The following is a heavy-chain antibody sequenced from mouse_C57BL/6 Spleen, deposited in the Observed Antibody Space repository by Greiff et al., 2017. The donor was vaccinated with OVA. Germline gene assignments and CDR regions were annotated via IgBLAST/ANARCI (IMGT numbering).Heavy chain of an antibody. Sequence: QVQLQQPGAELVRPGSSVKLSCKASGYTFTSYWMDWVKQRPGQGLEWIGNIYPSDSETHYNQKFKDKATLTVDKSSSTAYMQLSSLTSEDSAVYYCARGGYYSFDYWGQGTTRTVSS. J-gene: IGHJ2*01. CDR2: IYPSDSET. D-gene: IGHD2-3*01. CDR3: ARGGYYSFDY. V-gene: IGHV1-61*01. CDR1: GYTFTSYW.